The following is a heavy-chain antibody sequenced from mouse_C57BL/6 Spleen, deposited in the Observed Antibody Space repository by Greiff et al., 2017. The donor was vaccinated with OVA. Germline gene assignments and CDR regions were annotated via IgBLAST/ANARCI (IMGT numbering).Heavy chain of an antibody. CDR2: INPNNGGT. Sequence: EVQLQQSGPELVKPGASVKISCKASGYTFTDYYMNWVKQSPGKSLEWIGDINPNNGGTSYNQKFKGKATLTVDKSSSTAYMELRSLTSEDSAVYYCARQGPQYYGSSPWWGQGTTLTVSS. J-gene: IGHJ2*01. CDR1: GYTFTDYY. CDR3: ARQGPQYYGSSPW. D-gene: IGHD1-1*01. V-gene: IGHV1-26*01.